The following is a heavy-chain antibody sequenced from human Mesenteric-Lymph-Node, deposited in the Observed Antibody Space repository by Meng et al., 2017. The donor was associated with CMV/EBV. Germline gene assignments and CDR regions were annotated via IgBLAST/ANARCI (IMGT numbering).Heavy chain of an antibody. V-gene: IGHV1-46*01. J-gene: IGHJ4*02. CDR1: GYTFRSYY. CDR2: INHSGGST. D-gene: IGHD2-21*01. CDR3: ALLGDQDY. Sequence: ASVTVSCKASGYTFRSYYMHWVRQAPGQGLEWMGIINHSGGSTNYAQKFQGRVTMTRDTATSTVYMEVGSLRSDDTAVYYCALLGDQDYWGQGTLVTVSS.